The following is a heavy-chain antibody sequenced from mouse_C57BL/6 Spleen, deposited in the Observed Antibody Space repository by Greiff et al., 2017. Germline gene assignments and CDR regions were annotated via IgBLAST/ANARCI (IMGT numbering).Heavy chain of an antibody. Sequence: QVQLKESGPGLVAPSQSLSITCTVSGFSLTSYGVSWVRQPPGKGLEWLGVIWGDGSTNYHYALISRLSISKDNSKSQVFLKLNSLQTDDTATYYCARGKLITTIVAGTYYAMDYWGQGTSVTVSS. D-gene: IGHD1-1*01. CDR2: IWGDGST. J-gene: IGHJ4*01. V-gene: IGHV2-3*01. CDR1: GFSLTSYG. CDR3: ARGKLITTIVAGTYYAMDY.